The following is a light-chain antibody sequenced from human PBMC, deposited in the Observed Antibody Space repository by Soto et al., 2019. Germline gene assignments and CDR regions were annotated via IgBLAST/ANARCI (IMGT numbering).Light chain of an antibody. CDR2: AAS. CDR1: QGIRND. V-gene: IGKV1-6*01. J-gene: IGKJ2*01. CDR3: LQDNNYPYT. Sequence: AVQMTQSPSSLSASVGDRITITCRAIQGIRNDLAWYQQKPGKAPNLLIYAASRLHIGVPSRFSGSGSGTDFTFTITGLQPEDFATYYCLQDNNYPYTFGQGTKLEIK.